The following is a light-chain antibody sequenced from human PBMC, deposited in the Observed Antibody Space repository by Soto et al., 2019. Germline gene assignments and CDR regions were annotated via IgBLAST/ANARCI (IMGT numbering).Light chain of an antibody. V-gene: IGLV2-14*01. CDR3: SAYVDSGAVI. Sequence: QSALTQPASGSGYPGQSITISCTGTSGDIGTYKYVSWYQQYPGKAPILIIYNIRGRPSGVSSRFSGSQSGNTASLAISGLRAEDEADYFCSAYVDSGAVIFGRGTKVTVL. J-gene: IGLJ2*01. CDR1: SGDIGTYKY. CDR2: NIR.